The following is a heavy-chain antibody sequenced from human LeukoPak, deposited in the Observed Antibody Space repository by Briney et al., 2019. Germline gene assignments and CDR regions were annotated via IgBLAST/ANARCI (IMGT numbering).Heavy chain of an antibody. J-gene: IGHJ5*02. CDR3: ARQAGVT. Sequence: GGSLRLSCAASGFTFSDYYMSWIRQAPGKGLECVAHIKGDASEKHYVDSVKGRFTISRDNAENSLYLQMNSLRAEDTAVYYCARQAGVTWGQGTLVTVPS. D-gene: IGHD6-19*01. V-gene: IGHV3-7*01. CDR1: GFTFSDYY. CDR2: IKGDASEK.